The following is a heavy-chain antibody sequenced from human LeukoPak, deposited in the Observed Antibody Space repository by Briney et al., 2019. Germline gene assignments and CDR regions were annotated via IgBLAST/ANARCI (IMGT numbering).Heavy chain of an antibody. J-gene: IGHJ4*02. V-gene: IGHV1-24*01. CDR1: GYTLTELS. CDR3: ATEFGAAAGPDY. D-gene: IGHD6-25*01. Sequence: GASVKVSCKVSGYTLTELSMHWVRQAPGKGLEWMGGFDPEDGETIYAQKFQGRVTMTEDTSTETAYMELSSLRSEDTAVYYCATEFGAAAGPDYRGQGTLVTVSS. CDR2: FDPEDGET.